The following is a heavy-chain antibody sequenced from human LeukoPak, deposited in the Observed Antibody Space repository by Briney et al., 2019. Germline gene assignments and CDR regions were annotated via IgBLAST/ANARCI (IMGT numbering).Heavy chain of an antibody. V-gene: IGHV3-23*01. CDR3: AKEIPYGIVVVPAATD. CDR1: GFTFGSYA. D-gene: IGHD2-2*01. J-gene: IGHJ4*02. CDR2: ISGSGGST. Sequence: PGGSLRLSCAASGFTFGSYATSWVRQAPGKGLEWVSAISGSGGSTYYADSVKGRFTISRDNSKNTLYLQMNSLRAEDTAVYYCAKEIPYGIVVVPAATDWGQGTLVTVSS.